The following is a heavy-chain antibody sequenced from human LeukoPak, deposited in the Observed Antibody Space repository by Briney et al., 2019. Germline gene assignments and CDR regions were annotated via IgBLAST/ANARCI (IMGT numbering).Heavy chain of an antibody. Sequence: PGGSLRLSCAASGFTFSSYWMSWVRQAPGKGLEWVANIKQDGSEKYYVDSVKGRFTISRDNAKNSLYLQMNSLRAEDTAVYYCARDRGLGLPNWFTSWGQGTLVTVSS. D-gene: IGHD2-15*01. J-gene: IGHJ5*01. CDR1: GFTFSSYW. CDR2: IKQDGSEK. CDR3: ARDRGLGLPNWFTS. V-gene: IGHV3-7*01.